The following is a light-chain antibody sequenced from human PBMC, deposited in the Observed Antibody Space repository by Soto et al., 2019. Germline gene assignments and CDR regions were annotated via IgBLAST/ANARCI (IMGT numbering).Light chain of an antibody. CDR1: DSNIGAGYD. J-gene: IGLJ3*02. CDR3: GAWDSSLMGVV. CDR2: SNY. V-gene: IGLV1-40*01. Sequence: QSVLTQPPSVSGAPGQTVSISCSGSDSNIGAGYDLHWYQQLPGTAPKLLIHSNYLRASGVPDRFSGSKSATSATLDITALQTGDEADYYCGAWDSSLMGVVFGGGTKVTVL.